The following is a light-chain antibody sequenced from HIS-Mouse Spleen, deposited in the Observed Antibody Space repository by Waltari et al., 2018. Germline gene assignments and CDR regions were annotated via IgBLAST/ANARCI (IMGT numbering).Light chain of an antibody. Sequence: QSALTQPRSVSGSPGQSVTISCTGTSSDVGGYNYVSWYQQHPGKAPKLMIYEVSKRPSGVPDRFSGSKSGNTASLIISGLQAEDEADYYCCSYAGSYTVVFGGGTKLTVL. CDR1: SSDVGGYNY. V-gene: IGLV2-11*01. J-gene: IGLJ2*01. CDR3: CSYAGSYTVV. CDR2: EVS.